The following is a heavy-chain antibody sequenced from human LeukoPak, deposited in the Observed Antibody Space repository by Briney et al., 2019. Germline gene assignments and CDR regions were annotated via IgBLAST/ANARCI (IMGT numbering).Heavy chain of an antibody. CDR3: AKSPFPQGRGVAFDY. CDR1: GFTFDDYA. CDR2: ISWNSGSI. V-gene: IGHV3-9*01. J-gene: IGHJ4*02. Sequence: GGSLRLSCAASGFTFDDYAMHWVRQAPGKGLEWVSGISWNSGSIGYADSVKGRFTISRDNAKNSLYLQMNSLRAEDTALYYCAKSPFPQGRGVAFDYWGQGTLVTVSS. D-gene: IGHD2/OR15-2a*01.